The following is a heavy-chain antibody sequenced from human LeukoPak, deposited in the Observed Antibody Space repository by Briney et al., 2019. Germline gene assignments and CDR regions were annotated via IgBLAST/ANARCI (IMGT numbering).Heavy chain of an antibody. CDR1: GFTFSSYS. D-gene: IGHD3-10*01. CDR2: ISSSSSYI. CDR3: ASCITMVRGVKSSHAFDI. V-gene: IGHV3-21*01. Sequence: GGSLRLSCAASGFTFSSYSMTWVRQAPGKGLEWVSSISSSSSYIYYADSVKGRFTISRDNAKNSLYLQMNSLRAEDTAVYYCASCITMVRGVKSSHAFDIWGQGTMVTVSS. J-gene: IGHJ3*02.